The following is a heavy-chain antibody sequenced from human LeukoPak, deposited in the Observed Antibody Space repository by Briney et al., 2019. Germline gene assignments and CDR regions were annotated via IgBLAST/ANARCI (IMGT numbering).Heavy chain of an antibody. CDR1: GGTFSSYA. CDR2: IIPIFGTA. V-gene: IGHV1-69*13. J-gene: IGHJ3*02. Sequence: ASVKVSCKASGGTFSSYAISWVRQAPGQGLEWMGGIIPIFGTANYAQKFQGRVTITADGSTSTAYMELSSLRSEDTAVYYCARVSYYGSGSYFGAFDIWGQGTMVTVSS. D-gene: IGHD3-10*01. CDR3: ARVSYYGSGSYFGAFDI.